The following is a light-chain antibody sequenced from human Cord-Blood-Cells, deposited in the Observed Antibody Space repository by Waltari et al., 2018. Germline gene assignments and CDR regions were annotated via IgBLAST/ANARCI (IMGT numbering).Light chain of an antibody. CDR1: SSDVGRYTL. CDR2: EVS. J-gene: IGLJ2*01. Sequence: QSALTQPASVPGSPGQSLTISCTGTSSDVGRYTLVSWYQQHPGKAPKLMIYEVSKRPSGVSNRFSGSKSGNTASLTISGLQAEDEADYYCCSYAGSSTVVFGGGTKLTVL. CDR3: CSYAGSSTVV. V-gene: IGLV2-23*02.